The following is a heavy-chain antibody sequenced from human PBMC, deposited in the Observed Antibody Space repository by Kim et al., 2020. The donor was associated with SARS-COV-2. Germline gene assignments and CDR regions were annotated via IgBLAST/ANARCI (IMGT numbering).Heavy chain of an antibody. J-gene: IGHJ4*02. D-gene: IGHD2-15*01. V-gene: IGHV4-34*01. CDR3: ARGRGGAVVASGKGSVRGHGFDY. Sequence: SETLSHTCAVYGGSFSNSYWTWIRQPPGKGLEWIGEINHSGSTNYNPSLKSRVTISVDTSKNQFSLKLNSVTAADTAIYYCARGRGGAVVASGKGSVRGHGFDYWGQGTLVTVSS. CDR2: INHSGST. CDR1: GGSFSNSY.